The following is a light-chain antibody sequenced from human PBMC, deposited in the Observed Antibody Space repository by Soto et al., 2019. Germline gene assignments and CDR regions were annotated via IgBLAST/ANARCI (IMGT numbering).Light chain of an antibody. CDR1: QSVSSTY. J-gene: IGKJ1*01. CDR3: QQCGSSPWT. Sequence: EIVLTQSPDTLSLSPGERATLSCRASQSVSSTYLAWYQQKPGQAPRLLIYGASSRATGIPDRFSGGGSGTDFTLTISRVEPEDFAVYYCQQCGSSPWTFGQGTKVEIK. CDR2: GAS. V-gene: IGKV3-20*01.